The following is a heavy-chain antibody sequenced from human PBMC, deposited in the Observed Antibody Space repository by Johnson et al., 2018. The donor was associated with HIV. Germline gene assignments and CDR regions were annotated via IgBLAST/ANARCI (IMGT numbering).Heavy chain of an antibody. J-gene: IGHJ3*01. V-gene: IGHV3-30-3*01. D-gene: IGHD6-6*01. CDR1: GFTFSNYA. Sequence: QVQLVESGGDVARPGGSLRLSCEASGFTFSNYAMHWVRQAPGKGLEWVAVISYDGSNKYYADSVKGRFTISRDNAKNSLYLQMNSLRGEDTAVYYCARRGARIVRGGAFDFWGQGTMVTVSS. CDR3: ARRGARIVRGGAFDF. CDR2: ISYDGSNK.